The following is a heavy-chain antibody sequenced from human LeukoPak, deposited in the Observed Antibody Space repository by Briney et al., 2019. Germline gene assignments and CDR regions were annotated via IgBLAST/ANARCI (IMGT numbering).Heavy chain of an antibody. CDR1: GGSISSYY. Sequence: PSETLSLTCTVSGGSISSYYWSWIRQPPGKELEWIGNIYYSGSTNYNPSLKSRVTMSVDTSKNQFSLKLGSVTAADTAVYYCASMYSSGWYYFDYWGQGILVTVSS. D-gene: IGHD6-19*01. CDR2: IYYSGST. J-gene: IGHJ4*02. V-gene: IGHV4-59*01. CDR3: ASMYSSGWYYFDY.